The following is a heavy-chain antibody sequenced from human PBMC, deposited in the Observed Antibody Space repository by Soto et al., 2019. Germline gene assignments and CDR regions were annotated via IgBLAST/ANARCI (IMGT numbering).Heavy chain of an antibody. CDR3: ARTSLWAAAGSWSSWFDP. CDR1: GDSTSSSF. CDR2: INDGGST. J-gene: IGHJ5*02. Sequence: PSETLSLTCTVSGDSTSSSFWSWIRQPPGRGLEWIGYINDGGSTTYNPSLKRRVTISLDTSKNHFSLKVRSVTAADTAVYYCARTSLWAAAGSWSSWFDPWGQGTLVTVSS. D-gene: IGHD6-13*01. V-gene: IGHV4-59*01.